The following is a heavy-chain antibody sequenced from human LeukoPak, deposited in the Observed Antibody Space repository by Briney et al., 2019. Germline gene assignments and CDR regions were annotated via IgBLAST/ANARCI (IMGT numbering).Heavy chain of an antibody. V-gene: IGHV1-2*02. D-gene: IGHD3-22*01. Sequence: ASVKVSCKASGYGFNDKYLHWVRQAPGQGLEWMGSINPNSGGTNYAQKFQGRVTMTRDTSISTAYMELSRLRYDDTAVYYCARGFDYYDSSGYNSDAFDIWGQGTMVTVSS. CDR2: INPNSGGT. J-gene: IGHJ3*02. CDR3: ARGFDYYDSSGYNSDAFDI. CDR1: GYGFNDKY.